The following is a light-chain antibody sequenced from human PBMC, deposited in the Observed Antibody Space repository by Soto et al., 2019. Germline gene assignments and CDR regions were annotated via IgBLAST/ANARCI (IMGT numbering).Light chain of an antibody. CDR2: DVS. CDR1: SSDIGGYNY. Sequence: QSALTQPASVSGSLGQSITISCTGTSSDIGGYNYVSWYQQHPGKAPQLMIYDVSNRPSGLSNRFSGSKSGNTASLTISGLQAEDAADYYCSSYTTISTVVFGGGTKVTVL. V-gene: IGLV2-14*03. J-gene: IGLJ2*01. CDR3: SSYTTISTVV.